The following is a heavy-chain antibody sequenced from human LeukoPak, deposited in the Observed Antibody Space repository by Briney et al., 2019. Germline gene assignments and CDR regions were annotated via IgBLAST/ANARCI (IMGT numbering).Heavy chain of an antibody. D-gene: IGHD3-22*01. CDR1: GYTFTSYG. CDR3: AKSPTYDSSGYYLT. V-gene: IGHV1-18*01. Sequence: GASVKVSCKASGYTFTSYGITWVRQAPGQGLDWMGWISAYNGNTNYAQKLQGRVTMTTDTSTSKAYLELRSLRSDDTAAYHCAKSPTYDSSGYYLTWGQGTLVTVSS. CDR2: ISAYNGNT. J-gene: IGHJ4*02.